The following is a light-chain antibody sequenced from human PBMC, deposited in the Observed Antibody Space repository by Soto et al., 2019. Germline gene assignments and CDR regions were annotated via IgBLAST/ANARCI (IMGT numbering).Light chain of an antibody. Sequence: QSVLTQPASVSGSPGQSITISCTGTSSDVGGYNFVSWYQQHPGKAPKLMIYDVSDRPSGVSNRFSGSKSGNTASLTISGLQAEDEADYYCSSYPSSFYVFGTGNKVTVL. CDR3: SSYPSSFYV. CDR2: DVS. CDR1: SSDVGGYNF. V-gene: IGLV2-14*01. J-gene: IGLJ1*01.